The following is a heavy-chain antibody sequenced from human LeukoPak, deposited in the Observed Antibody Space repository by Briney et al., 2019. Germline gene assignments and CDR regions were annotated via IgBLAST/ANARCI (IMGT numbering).Heavy chain of an antibody. CDR1: GFTFSNYG. V-gene: IGHV3-15*01. D-gene: IGHD2-8*01. J-gene: IGHJ4*02. CDR2: IRSKTDGGTA. Sequence: GGSLRLSCAASGFTFSNYGMSWVRQAPGKGLEWVGRIRSKTDGGTADYAAPVKGRFTISRDDSKNTLYLQMNSLKTEDTAVYYCSTWCNNDDCWGQGSLVTVSS. CDR3: STWCNNDDC.